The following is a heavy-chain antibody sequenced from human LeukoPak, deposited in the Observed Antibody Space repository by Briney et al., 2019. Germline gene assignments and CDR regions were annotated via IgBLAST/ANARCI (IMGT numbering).Heavy chain of an antibody. CDR2: IYPGDSDT. J-gene: IGHJ6*02. CDR3: ARHRQLLRGANYYYYGMDV. V-gene: IGHV5-51*01. Sequence: GESLKISCKGSGYSFTSYWIGWVRQMPGKGLEWMGIIYPGDSDTRYSPSFQGQVTISADKSISTAYLQWSSLKASDTAIYYCARHRQLLRGANYYYYGMDVWGQGTTVTVSS. CDR1: GYSFTSYW. D-gene: IGHD3-10*01.